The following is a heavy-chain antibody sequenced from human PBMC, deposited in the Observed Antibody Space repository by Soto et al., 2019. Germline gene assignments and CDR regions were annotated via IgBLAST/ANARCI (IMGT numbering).Heavy chain of an antibody. CDR3: ARSIAAAGTGAYYFDY. CDR1: GFTFSSYS. Sequence: GGSLRLSCAASGFTFSSYSMNWVRQAPGKGLEWVSSISSSSSYIYYADSVKGRFTISRDNAKNSLYLQMNSLRAEDTTVYYCARSIAAAGTGAYYFDYWGQGTLVTVSS. V-gene: IGHV3-21*01. D-gene: IGHD6-13*01. J-gene: IGHJ4*02. CDR2: ISSSSSYI.